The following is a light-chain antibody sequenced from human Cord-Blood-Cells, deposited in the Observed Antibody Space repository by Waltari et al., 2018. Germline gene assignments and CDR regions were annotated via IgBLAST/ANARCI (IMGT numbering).Light chain of an antibody. CDR2: WAS. CDR3: QQYYSTPYT. Sequence: DIVMTQSPDSLAVSLGERATINCKSSQSVLYSSNNKNYLAWYQQKPGQPPTLLIDWASTRESGVPDRFSGSGSGTDFTLTISSLQAEDVAVYYCQQYYSTPYTFGQGTKLEIK. V-gene: IGKV4-1*01. J-gene: IGKJ2*01. CDR1: QSVLYSSNNKNY.